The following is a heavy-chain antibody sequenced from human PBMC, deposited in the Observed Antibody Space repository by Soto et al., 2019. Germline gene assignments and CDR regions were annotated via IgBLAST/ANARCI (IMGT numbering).Heavy chain of an antibody. CDR1: AYNLAGGG. V-gene: IGHV1-18*01. CDR3: ARRGNPYMDV. J-gene: IGHJ6*02. Sequence: QVQVVQSGAEVKKPGASVRVSCKPSAYNLAGGGFTWVRQAPGQGLEWMGWINVHNGDTNYAQKFQDRFSLTTDTFTRTVYMELTNLRSDDTAVYYCARRGNPYMDVWGQGTTVIVSS. CDR2: INVHNGDT.